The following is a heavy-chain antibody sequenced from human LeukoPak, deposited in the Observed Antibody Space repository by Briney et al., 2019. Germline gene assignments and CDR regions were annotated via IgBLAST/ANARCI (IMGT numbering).Heavy chain of an antibody. V-gene: IGHV1-2*02. CDR2: INPNSGGT. CDR1: GYTFTSYG. J-gene: IGHJ6*03. D-gene: IGHD3-10*01. Sequence: ASVKVSCKASGYTFTSYGISWVRQAPGQGLEWMGWINPNSGGTNYAQKFQGRVTMTRDTSISTAYMELSRLRSDDTAVYYCARGQGSGSYYYYYYMDVWGKGTTVTISS. CDR3: ARGQGSGSYYYYYYMDV.